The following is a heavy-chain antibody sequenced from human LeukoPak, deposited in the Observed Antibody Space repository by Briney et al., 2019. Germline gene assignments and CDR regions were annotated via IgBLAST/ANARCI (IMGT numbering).Heavy chain of an antibody. D-gene: IGHD5-24*01. CDR2: IYTCGST. Sequence: SETLSLTCTVSGGSISSGSYYWSWIRQPAGKGLEWIGRIYTCGSTNYNPSLKSRVTISVDTSKNQFSLKLSSVTAADTAVYYCARVPFYDLDGYNMVDIWGQGTMVTVSS. CDR1: GGSISSGSYY. J-gene: IGHJ3*02. CDR3: ARVPFYDLDGYNMVDI. V-gene: IGHV4-61*02.